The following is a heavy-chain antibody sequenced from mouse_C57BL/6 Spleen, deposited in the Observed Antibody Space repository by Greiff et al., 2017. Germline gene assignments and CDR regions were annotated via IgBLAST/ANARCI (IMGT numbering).Heavy chain of an antibody. CDR1: GYTFTSYW. CDR3: TRSLDGYDLDYYAMDY. Sequence: QVQLQQPGAELVQPGASVKMSCKASGYTFTSYWITWVKQRPGQGLEWIGDIYPGSGSTNDNEKFKSKATLTVDTSASTAYMQLSSLTSEDSAVYYCTRSLDGYDLDYYAMDYWGQGTSVTVSS. CDR2: IYPGSGST. D-gene: IGHD2-2*01. J-gene: IGHJ4*01. V-gene: IGHV1-55*01.